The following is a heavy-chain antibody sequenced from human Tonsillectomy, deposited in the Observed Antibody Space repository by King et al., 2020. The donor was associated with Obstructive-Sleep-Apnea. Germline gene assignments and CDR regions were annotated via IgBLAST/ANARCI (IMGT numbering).Heavy chain of an antibody. Sequence: EVQLVESGGVVVQPGGSLRLSCAASGFNFDNYIMHWVRQAPGKGLEWVSLISWDGDSTYYADSVKGRFTISRDNSKNFLYLQMDSLRTDDSALYYCASQAGVWGQGTTVTVSS. J-gene: IGHJ6*02. CDR2: ISWDGDST. V-gene: IGHV3-43*01. CDR3: ASQAGV. CDR1: GFNFDNYI.